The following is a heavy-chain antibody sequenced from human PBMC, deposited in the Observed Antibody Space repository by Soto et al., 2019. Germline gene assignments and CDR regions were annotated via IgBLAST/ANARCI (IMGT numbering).Heavy chain of an antibody. V-gene: IGHV3-30-3*01. J-gene: IGHJ4*02. D-gene: IGHD5-18*01. CDR3: ARENTAMVTSVVFDY. CDR2: ISYDGSNK. Sequence: PGGSLRLSCAASGFTFSSYAMHWVRQAPGKGLEWVAVISYDGSNKYYADSVKGRFTISRDNPKNTLYLQMNSLRAEDTAVYYCARENTAMVTSVVFDYWGQGTLVTVSS. CDR1: GFTFSSYA.